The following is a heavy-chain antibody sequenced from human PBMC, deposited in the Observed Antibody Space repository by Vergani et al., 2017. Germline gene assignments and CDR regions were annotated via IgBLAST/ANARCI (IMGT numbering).Heavy chain of an antibody. Sequence: QVHLQESGPGLVKPSQTLSLTCTVSGGSFSSDGYYWSWIRQHPGKGLEWFGYIFYSGSTYYNPALQSRVTISIDMFKNQFSLKLSSVTVADTAVYYWAGGYDHSGFGAFDIWGQGTMVTVSS. V-gene: IGHV4-31*03. D-gene: IGHD3-22*01. CDR2: IFYSGST. CDR1: GGSFSSDGYY. CDR3: AGGYDHSGFGAFDI. J-gene: IGHJ3*02.